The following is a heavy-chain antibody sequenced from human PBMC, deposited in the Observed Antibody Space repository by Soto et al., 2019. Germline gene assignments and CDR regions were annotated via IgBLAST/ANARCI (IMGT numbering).Heavy chain of an antibody. J-gene: IGHJ4*02. D-gene: IGHD1-20*01. CDR3: AKPPDYNWNDY. Sequence: EVPLLESGGGLVQPGGSLRLSCAASGFTFSSDAMSWVRQAPGKGLEWISAVSGSGGSTYYADSVKGRFTISRDNSKDTLYLQMNNLRAEDTAVYYCAKPPDYNWNDYWGQGTLVTVSS. V-gene: IGHV3-23*01. CDR2: VSGSGGST. CDR1: GFTFSSDA.